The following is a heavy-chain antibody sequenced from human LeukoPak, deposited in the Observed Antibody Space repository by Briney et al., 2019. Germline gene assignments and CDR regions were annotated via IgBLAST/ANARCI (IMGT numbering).Heavy chain of an antibody. Sequence: ASVKVSCKAAGYTFTCYYMHWVRQAPGQGFEWMGWINPNSGDRNYAQKFQGRVSMTRDTSISTAHMELTRLRSDDTAVYYCARANPLYCSSTTCLFDYWGQGTLVTVSS. CDR1: GYTFTCYY. V-gene: IGHV1-2*02. D-gene: IGHD2-2*01. CDR3: ARANPLYCSSTTCLFDY. J-gene: IGHJ4*02. CDR2: INPNSGDR.